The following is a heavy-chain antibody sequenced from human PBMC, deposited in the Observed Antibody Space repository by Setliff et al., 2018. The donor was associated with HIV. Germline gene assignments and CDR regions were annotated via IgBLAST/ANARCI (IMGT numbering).Heavy chain of an antibody. J-gene: IGHJ6*03. D-gene: IGHD2-15*01. CDR2: INPAGNPT. V-gene: IGHV1-2*04. Sequence: ASVKVSCKASGYSFTSYGVSWVRQAPGQGLEWMGIINPAGNPTSYAQKFQGWVTMTRDTSISTAYMELSRLRSDVTVVYYCARGPVVTVRWWYYYYYMDVWGKGTTVTVSS. CDR1: GYSFTSYG. CDR3: ARGPVVTVRWWYYYYYMDV.